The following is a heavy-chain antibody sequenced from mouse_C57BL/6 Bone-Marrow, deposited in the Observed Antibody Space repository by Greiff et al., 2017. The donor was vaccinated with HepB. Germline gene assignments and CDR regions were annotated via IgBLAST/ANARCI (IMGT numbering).Heavy chain of an antibody. Sequence: EVQLQESGGGLVKPGGSLKLSCAASGFTFSSYAMPWVRQTPEKRLEWVATISDGGSYTYYPDNVKGRFTISRDNAKNNLYLQMSHLKSEDTAMYYCASSDGYPRDYYAMDYWGQGTSVTVSS. D-gene: IGHD2-3*01. CDR3: ASSDGYPRDYYAMDY. J-gene: IGHJ4*01. V-gene: IGHV5-4*01. CDR1: GFTFSSYA. CDR2: ISDGGSYT.